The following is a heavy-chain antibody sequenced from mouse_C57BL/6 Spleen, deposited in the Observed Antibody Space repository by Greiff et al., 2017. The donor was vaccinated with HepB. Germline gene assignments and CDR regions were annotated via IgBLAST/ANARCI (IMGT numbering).Heavy chain of an antibody. J-gene: IGHJ1*03. CDR1: GYTFTSYW. Sequence: QVQLQQPGAELVKPGASVKVSCKASGYTFTSYWMHWVKQRPGQGLEWIGRIHPSDSDTNYNGKFKGKATLTADKSSSTAYMQLSSLTSEDSAVYFCARSLLPEGYFDVWGTGTTVTVSS. D-gene: IGHD1-2*01. CDR3: ARSLLPEGYFDV. CDR2: IHPSDSDT. V-gene: IGHV1-74*01.